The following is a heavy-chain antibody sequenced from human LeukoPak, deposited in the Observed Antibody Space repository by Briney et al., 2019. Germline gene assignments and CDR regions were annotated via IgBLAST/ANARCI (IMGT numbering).Heavy chain of an antibody. CDR2: IYHSGST. Sequence: SETLSLTCTVSGYSISSGYYWGWIRQPPGKGLEWIGSIYHSGSTYYNPSLKSRVTISVDTSKNQFSLKLSSVTAADTAVYYCARISYGDYDYWGQGTLVTVSS. CDR1: GYSISSGYY. D-gene: IGHD4-17*01. J-gene: IGHJ4*02. CDR3: ARISYGDYDY. V-gene: IGHV4-38-2*02.